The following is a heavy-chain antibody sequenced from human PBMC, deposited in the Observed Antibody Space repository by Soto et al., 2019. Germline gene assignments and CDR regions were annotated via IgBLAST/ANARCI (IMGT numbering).Heavy chain of an antibody. J-gene: IGHJ6*02. Sequence: SETLSLTCAVSGYSISSGYYWGWIRQPPGKGLEWIGSIYHSGSTYYNPSLKSRVTISVDTSKNQFSLKLSSVTAADTAVYYCARVVGEVYYYYGMDVWGQGTTVTVSS. V-gene: IGHV4-38-2*01. CDR3: ARVVGEVYYYYGMDV. D-gene: IGHD2-2*01. CDR2: IYHSGST. CDR1: GYSISSGYY.